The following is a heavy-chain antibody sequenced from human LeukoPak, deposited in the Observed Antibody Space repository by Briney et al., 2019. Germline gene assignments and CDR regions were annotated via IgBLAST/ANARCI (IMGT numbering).Heavy chain of an antibody. CDR3: ARGSPTVAS. V-gene: IGHV4-59*01. J-gene: IGHJ5*02. Sequence: SETLSLTCTVSGEFISYYYWNWIRQPPGKGLEWIGYIYCSGTTNYNPSLKSRVTISVDTSKNQFSLKLSSVTAADTAVYYCARGSPTVASWGQGTLVTVSS. D-gene: IGHD4-11*01. CDR1: GEFISYYY. CDR2: IYCSGTT.